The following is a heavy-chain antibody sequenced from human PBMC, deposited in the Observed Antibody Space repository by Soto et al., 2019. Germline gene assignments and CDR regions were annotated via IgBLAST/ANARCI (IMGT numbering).Heavy chain of an antibody. Sequence: GASVKVSCKASGGTFSSYAISWVRQAPGQGLEWMGGIIPIFGTANYAQKFQGRVTITADESTSTAYMELSSLRSEDTAVYYCASCWDGCCGQPDLHSYSTRRSFDP. V-gene: IGHV1-69*13. CDR1: GGTFSSYA. CDR2: IIPIFGTA. D-gene: IGHD2-15*01. CDR3: ASCWDGCCGQPDLHSYSTRRSFDP. J-gene: IGHJ5*02.